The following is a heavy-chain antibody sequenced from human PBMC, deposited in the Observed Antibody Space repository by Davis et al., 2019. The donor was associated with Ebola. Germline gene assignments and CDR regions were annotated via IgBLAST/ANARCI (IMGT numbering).Heavy chain of an antibody. J-gene: IGHJ4*02. CDR2: MNPNSGNT. CDR3: ARGIYCTNGVCYHFDY. Sequence: ASVKVSCKASGYTFTSYDINWVRQATGRGLEWMGWMNPNSGNTGYAQKFQGRVTMTRNTSISTAYMELSSLRSEDTAVYYCARGIYCTNGVCYHFDYWGQGTLVTVSS. V-gene: IGHV1-8*01. CDR1: GYTFTSYD. D-gene: IGHD2-8*01.